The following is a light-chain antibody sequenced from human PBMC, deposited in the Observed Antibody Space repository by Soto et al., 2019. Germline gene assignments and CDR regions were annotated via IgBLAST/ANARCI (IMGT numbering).Light chain of an antibody. CDR2: RAS. CDR3: QQYSSYPFVS. J-gene: IGKJ3*01. CDR1: QTISTW. Sequence: DIQLTQSPSTLSASVGDRVSITCRASQTISTWLAWYQQKPGKPPTLLIYRASSLESGVPSRFSGSESGTEFTLTIDRLQPDDFATYYCQQYSSYPFVSFGPGTKVDIK. V-gene: IGKV1-5*03.